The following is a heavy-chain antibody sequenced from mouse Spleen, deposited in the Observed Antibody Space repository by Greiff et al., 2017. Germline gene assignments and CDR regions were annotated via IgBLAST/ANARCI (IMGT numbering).Heavy chain of an antibody. J-gene: IGHJ1*03. V-gene: IGHV5-16*01. D-gene: IGHD1-1*01. CDR2: INYDGSST. CDR1: GFTFSDYY. CDR3: ARLYYYGSSSYWYFDV. Sequence: DVMLVESEGGLVQPGSSMKLSCTASGFTFSDYYMAWVRQVPEKGLEWVANINYDGSSTYYLDSLKSRFIISRDNAKNILYLQMSSLKSEDTATYYCARLYYYGSSSYWYFDVWGTGTTVTVSS.